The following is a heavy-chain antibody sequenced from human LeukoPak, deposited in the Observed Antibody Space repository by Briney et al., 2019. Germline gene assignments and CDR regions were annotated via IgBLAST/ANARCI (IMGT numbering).Heavy chain of an antibody. CDR2: IYYSGST. CDR3: ARELVVPAAALDY. J-gene: IGHJ4*02. D-gene: IGHD2-2*01. V-gene: IGHV4-59*12. CDR1: GGSISSYY. Sequence: SETLSLTCTVSGGSISSYYWSWIRQPPGKGLEWIGYIYYSGSTNYNPSLKSRVTISVDTSKNQFSLKLSSVTAADTAVYYCARELVVPAAALDYWGQGTLVTVSS.